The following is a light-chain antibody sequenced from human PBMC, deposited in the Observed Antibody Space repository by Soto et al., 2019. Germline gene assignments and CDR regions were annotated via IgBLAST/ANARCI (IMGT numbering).Light chain of an antibody. CDR2: GAS. CDR3: KQYGKSPLT. CDR1: QSGSGTY. Sequence: EIVLRRCPCTLSLCPGGRATRSSTASQSGSGTYLAWYQQKPGQAPRLLISGASRRATGVPDRFSGSGSGTDFTLTISSLETEDFAVYYCKQYGKSPLTFGGGTKVDIK. J-gene: IGKJ4*01. V-gene: IGKV3-20*01.